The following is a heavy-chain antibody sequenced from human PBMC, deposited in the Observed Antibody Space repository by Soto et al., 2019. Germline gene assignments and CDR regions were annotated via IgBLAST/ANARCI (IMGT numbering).Heavy chain of an antibody. D-gene: IGHD3-3*01. CDR2: MNPNSGNT. V-gene: IGHV1-8*01. CDR3: ARVWGDYDFWSEGSMEV. J-gene: IGHJ6*02. Sequence: QVQLVQSGAEVKKPGASVKVSCKASGYTFTSYDINWVRQATGQGLEWMGWMNPNSGNTGYAQKFQGRVTMTRNTSISTAYMELSSLRSEDTAVYYCARVWGDYDFWSEGSMEVWGQGTTVTVSS. CDR1: GYTFTSYD.